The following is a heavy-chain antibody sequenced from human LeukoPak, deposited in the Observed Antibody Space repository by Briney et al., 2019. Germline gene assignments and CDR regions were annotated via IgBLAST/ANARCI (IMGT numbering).Heavy chain of an antibody. Sequence: GASVRVSCKASGYTFTAYYMHWVRQAPGQGLEWMGWINPDSGATRYAQNFQGRVTMTRGTSITTAYMELSGLRSDDTAAYYCARDVDAKAALDYWGPGTLVTVSS. D-gene: IGHD5-12*01. CDR3: ARDVDAKAALDY. V-gene: IGHV1-2*02. CDR1: GYTFTAYY. J-gene: IGHJ4*02. CDR2: INPDSGAT.